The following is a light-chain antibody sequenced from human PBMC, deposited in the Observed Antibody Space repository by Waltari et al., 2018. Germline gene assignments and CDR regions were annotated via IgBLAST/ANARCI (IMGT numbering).Light chain of an antibody. V-gene: IGLV2-14*01. CDR2: DVR. CDR3: NSYTRKTASVV. Sequence: QSALTQPASVSGSPGQSITISCFGTSSNSGVYNYVPWYQQYPGKAPKLMIYDVRKRPSGVSDRFSGSKSDNTASLTISGLRAEDEADYYCNSYTRKTASVVFGGGTKLTVL. CDR1: SSNSGVYNY. J-gene: IGLJ3*02.